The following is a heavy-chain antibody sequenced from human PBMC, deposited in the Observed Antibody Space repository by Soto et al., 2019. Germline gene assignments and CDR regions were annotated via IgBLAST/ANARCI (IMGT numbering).Heavy chain of an antibody. CDR2: INADNGDT. CDR3: ARGGTNSGSFYFDY. Sequence: QVPLVQTGAEVKKPGASVKVSCKASGYTFINYAIHWVRQAPGQRLEWMGWINADNGDTKYSQKFQGRVTITRDTSASTAYMEVSSLTSEDTAVYYCARGGTNSGSFYFDYWGQGTLVTVSS. CDR1: GYTFINYA. J-gene: IGHJ4*02. D-gene: IGHD1-26*01. V-gene: IGHV1-3*01.